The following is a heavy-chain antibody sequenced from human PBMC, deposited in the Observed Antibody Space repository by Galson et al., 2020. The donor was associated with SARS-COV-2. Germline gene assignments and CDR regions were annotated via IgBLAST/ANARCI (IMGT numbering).Heavy chain of an antibody. V-gene: IGHV3-9*01. CDR1: GFTFDDYA. CDR2: ISWNSGSI. D-gene: IGHD6-19*01. CDR3: AKADSSGSNDY. Sequence: SLKISCAASGFTFDDYAMHWVRQAPGKGLEWVSGISWNSGSIGYADSVKGRFTISRDNAKNSLYLQMNSLRAEDTALYYCAKADSSGSNDYWGQGTLVTVSS. J-gene: IGHJ4*02.